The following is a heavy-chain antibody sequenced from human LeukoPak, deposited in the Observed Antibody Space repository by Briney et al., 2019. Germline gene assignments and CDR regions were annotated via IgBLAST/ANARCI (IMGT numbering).Heavy chain of an antibody. V-gene: IGHV4-61*01. D-gene: IGHD6-19*01. CDR2: IYSSGSA. J-gene: IGHJ4*02. CDR1: GDSVSRTSYYY. Sequence: SETLSLTCIVSGDSVSRTSYYYWSWIRQPPGKGLEWLGNIYSSGSANYNPSLKSRVTMSVDTSNNQFSLKLSSVTAADSAVYYCARFKSSGWYYFDYWGQGTLVTVSS. CDR3: ARFKSSGWYYFDY.